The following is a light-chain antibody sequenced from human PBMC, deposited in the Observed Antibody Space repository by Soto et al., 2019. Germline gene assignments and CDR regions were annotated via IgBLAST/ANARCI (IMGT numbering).Light chain of an antibody. CDR2: GAS. J-gene: IGKJ1*01. Sequence: EIVLTQSPGTLSLSPGERATLSCRASQSISSSYLAWYQQKPGQAPRLLIYGASSRAPGIPDRFSGSGSGTDVTLTISRLEPEDFVVYYCQQYDSTTRTFGQGTKVEIK. V-gene: IGKV3-20*01. CDR3: QQYDSTTRT. CDR1: QSISSSY.